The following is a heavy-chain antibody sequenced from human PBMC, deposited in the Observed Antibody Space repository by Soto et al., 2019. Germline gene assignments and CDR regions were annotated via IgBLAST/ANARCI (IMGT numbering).Heavy chain of an antibody. V-gene: IGHV1-69*01. CDR2: IIPIFGTA. Sequence: VQLVQSGAEVKKPGSSVKVSCKASGGTFSSYAISWVRQAPGQGLEWMGGIIPIFGTANYAQKFQGRVTITADESTSTAYMELSSLRSEDTAVYYCARDRLGYCSGGSCSDAFDIWGQGTMVTVSS. D-gene: IGHD2-15*01. J-gene: IGHJ3*02. CDR1: GGTFSSYA. CDR3: ARDRLGYCSGGSCSDAFDI.